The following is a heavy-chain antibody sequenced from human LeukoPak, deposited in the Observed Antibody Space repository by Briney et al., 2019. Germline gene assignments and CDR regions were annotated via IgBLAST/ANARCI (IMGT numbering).Heavy chain of an antibody. V-gene: IGHV4-39*01. J-gene: IGHJ5*02. CDR2: IYYSGST. CDR1: GGSISSSSYY. D-gene: IGHD6-13*01. CDR3: ARHHGIAAESPGGFDP. Sequence: NPSETLSLTCTVSGGSISSSSYYWGWIRQPPGKGLEWIGSIYYSGSTYYNPSLKSRVTISVDTSKNQFSLKLSSVTAADTAVYYCARHHGIAAESPGGFDPWGQGTLVTVSS.